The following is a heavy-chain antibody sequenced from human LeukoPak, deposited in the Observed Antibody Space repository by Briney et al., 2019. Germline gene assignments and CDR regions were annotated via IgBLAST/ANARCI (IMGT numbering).Heavy chain of an antibody. D-gene: IGHD1-26*01. CDR3: ARDSGSGSNDY. Sequence: GASVKVPCKASGYTFTSYAIHWVRQAPGQRLEWMGWISAGNGNTKYSQNFQGRVTFISNTSATTDFVELSSLRSEDAAVYYCARDSGSGSNDYWPQGPLVTVSS. J-gene: IGHJ4*02. CDR1: GYTFTSYA. CDR2: ISAGNGNT. V-gene: IGHV1-3*01.